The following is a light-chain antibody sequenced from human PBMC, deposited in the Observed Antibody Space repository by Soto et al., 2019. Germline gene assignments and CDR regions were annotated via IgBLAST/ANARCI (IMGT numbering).Light chain of an antibody. CDR3: AAWDDSLSGVA. CDR2: RNN. Sequence: QSVLTQPPSASGTPGQRVTISCSGSSSNIGSNYVYWYQQLPGTAPKLLIYRNNQRPSGVPDRFSGSKSGTSASLAISGLRSEDEADYYCAAWDDSLSGVAFGGGTKL. J-gene: IGLJ2*01. V-gene: IGLV1-47*01. CDR1: SSNIGSNY.